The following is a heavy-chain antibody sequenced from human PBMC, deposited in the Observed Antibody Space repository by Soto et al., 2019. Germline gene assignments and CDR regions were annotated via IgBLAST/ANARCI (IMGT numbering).Heavy chain of an antibody. D-gene: IGHD6-25*01. J-gene: IGHJ3*02. V-gene: IGHV3-53*01. CDR3: ARDRSDSSRADSFDI. Sequence: GGSLRLSCAVSGVSVSNTYMSWVRQAPGKGLEWISVIYRGRATYYADSVKGRFTISRDDSRNTVYLQMNSLTTEDTAVYFCARDRSDSSRADSFDIWGQGTMVTVSS. CDR1: GVSVSNTY. CDR2: IYRGRAT.